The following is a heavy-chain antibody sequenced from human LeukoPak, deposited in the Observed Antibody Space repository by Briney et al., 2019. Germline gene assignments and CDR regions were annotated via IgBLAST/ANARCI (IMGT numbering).Heavy chain of an antibody. J-gene: IGHJ4*02. V-gene: IGHV4-34*01. Sequence: PSEILSLTCAVYGGSFSGYYWSWIRQPPGKGLEWIGEINHSGSTNYNPSLKSRVTISVDTSKNQFSLKLSSVTAADTAVYYCARGRSDGEIDYWGQGTLVTVSS. CDR2: INHSGST. D-gene: IGHD5-24*01. CDR3: ARGRSDGEIDY. CDR1: GGSFSGYY.